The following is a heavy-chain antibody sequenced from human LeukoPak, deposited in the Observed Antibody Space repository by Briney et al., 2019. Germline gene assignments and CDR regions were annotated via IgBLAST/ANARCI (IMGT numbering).Heavy chain of an antibody. V-gene: IGHV3-13*01. J-gene: IGHJ6*03. CDR1: GFTFSSFD. CDR2: IGTASDT. CDR3: ARGPPRGKYYYMDV. D-gene: IGHD1-1*01. Sequence: GGSPRLSCAASGFTFSSFDMHWVRQPTGQGLEWVSTIGTASDTYYPGSVEGRFTLSRDNAKNSLYLQMNSLTAGDTAVYYCARGPPRGKYYYMDVWGKGTTVTVSS.